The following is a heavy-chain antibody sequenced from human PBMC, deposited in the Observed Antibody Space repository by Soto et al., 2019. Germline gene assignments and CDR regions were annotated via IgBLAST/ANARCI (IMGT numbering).Heavy chain of an antibody. CDR3: ATRYYDFWSGYYTSAFDI. CDR1: GGSFSGYY. Sequence: SETLSLTCAVYGGSFSGYYWSWIRQPPGKGLEWIGEINHSGSTNYNPSLKSRVTISVDTSKNQFSLKLSSVTAADTAVYYCATRYYDFWSGYYTSAFDIWGQGTMVTVSS. J-gene: IGHJ3*02. V-gene: IGHV4-34*01. D-gene: IGHD3-3*01. CDR2: INHSGST.